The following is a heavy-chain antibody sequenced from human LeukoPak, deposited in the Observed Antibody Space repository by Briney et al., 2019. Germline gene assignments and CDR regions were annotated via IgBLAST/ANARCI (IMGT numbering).Heavy chain of an antibody. J-gene: IGHJ4*02. CDR2: INWNGGSA. D-gene: IGHD3-22*01. Sequence: GGSLRLSCAASGFTFDDYDMSWVRQAPGKGLEWVSNINWNGGSANYADSVKGRFTISRDNAKNSLYLQMNSLKDEDTAFYYCAKGGPYDSSGYYFDYWGQGTLVTVSS. V-gene: IGHV3-20*04. CDR1: GFTFDDYD. CDR3: AKGGPYDSSGYYFDY.